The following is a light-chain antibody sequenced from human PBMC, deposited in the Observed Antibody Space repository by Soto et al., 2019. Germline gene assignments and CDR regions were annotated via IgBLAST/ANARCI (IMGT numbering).Light chain of an antibody. CDR1: QTISYN. V-gene: IGKV3-15*01. CDR3: QQYNYWPPVT. CDR2: GAS. J-gene: IGKJ4*01. Sequence: EIVMKQSPVTLSLSPGERATLSCRASQTISYNLAWYQQKPGQAPRLLIYGASTRATGIPARFSGSGSGTEYTLTISSLQSEDFAVYYCQQYNYWPPVTFGGGTRVEIK.